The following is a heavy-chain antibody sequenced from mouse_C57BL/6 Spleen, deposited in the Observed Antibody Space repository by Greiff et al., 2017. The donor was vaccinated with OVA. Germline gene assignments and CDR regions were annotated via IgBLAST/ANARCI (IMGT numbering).Heavy chain of an antibody. V-gene: IGHV5-4*03. CDR1: GFTFSSYA. CDR2: ISDGGSYT. Sequence: EVKLVESGGGLVKPGGSLKLSCAASGFTFSSYAMSWVRQTPEKRLEWVATISDGGSYTYYPDNVKGRFTISRDNAKNNLYLQMSHLKSEDTAMYYCARVYYYGSRTRYFDYWGQGTTLTVSS. CDR3: ARVYYYGSRTRYFDY. J-gene: IGHJ2*01. D-gene: IGHD1-1*01.